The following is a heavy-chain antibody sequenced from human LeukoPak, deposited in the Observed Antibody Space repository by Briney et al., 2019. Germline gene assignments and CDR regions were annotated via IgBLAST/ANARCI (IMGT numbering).Heavy chain of an antibody. D-gene: IGHD3-10*01. J-gene: IGHJ4*02. V-gene: IGHV3-9*01. CDR2: ISWNSGSI. CDR1: GFTFDDYA. Sequence: GGSLRLSCAASGFTFDDYAMHWVRQAPGKGLEWVSGISWNSGSIGYADSVKGRFTISRDNAKNSLYLQMNSLRAEDTALYYCAKEGISGIDYWGQGTLVTVSS. CDR3: AKEGISGIDY.